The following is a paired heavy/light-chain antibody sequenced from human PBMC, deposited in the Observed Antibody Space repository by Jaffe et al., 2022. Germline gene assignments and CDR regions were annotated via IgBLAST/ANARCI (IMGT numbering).Light chain of an antibody. Sequence: QSALTQPASVSGSPGQSITISCTGTSSDVGSYNLVSWYQQHPGKAPKLMIYEGSKRPSGVSNRFSGSKSGNTASLTISGLQAEDEADYYCCSYAGSSTYVVFGGGTKLTVL. CDR3: CSYAGSSTYVV. V-gene: IGLV2-23*01. CDR1: SSDVGSYNL. J-gene: IGLJ2*01. CDR2: EGS.
Heavy chain of an antibody. CDR2: IYTSGST. D-gene: IGHD2-21*02. J-gene: IGHJ5*02. V-gene: IGHV4-61*02. CDR1: GGSISSGSYY. CDR3: ARDKSIEGGHIVVVTAVWFDP. Sequence: QVQLQESGPGLVKPSQTLSLTCTVSGGSISSGSYYWSWIRQPAGKGLEWIGRIYTSGSTNYNPSLKSRVTISVDTSKNQFSLKLSSVTAADTAVYYCARDKSIEGGHIVVVTAVWFDPWGQGTLVTVSS.